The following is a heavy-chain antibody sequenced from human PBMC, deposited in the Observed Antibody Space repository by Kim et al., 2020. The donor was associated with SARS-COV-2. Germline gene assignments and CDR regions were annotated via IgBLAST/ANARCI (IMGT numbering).Heavy chain of an antibody. CDR1: EATYKNYD. J-gene: IGHJ6*02. D-gene: IGHD1-26*01. V-gene: IGHV1-69*13. CDR2: IILISGST. CDR3: TRNYIGTTHSFYGMDV. Sequence: SVKVSCKASEATYKNYDINWVRQAPGQGLEWMGRIILISGSTTYPQKFQGTVTITPDDPTKTAYLELSSLTSDDTAIYYCTRNYIGTTHSFYGMDVWG.